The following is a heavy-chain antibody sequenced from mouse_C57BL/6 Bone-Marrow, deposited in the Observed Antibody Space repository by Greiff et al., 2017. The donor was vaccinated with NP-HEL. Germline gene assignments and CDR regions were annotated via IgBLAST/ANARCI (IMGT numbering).Heavy chain of an antibody. CDR1: GYAFSSSW. CDR3: ARWLLRSYYYAMDY. D-gene: IGHD2-3*01. V-gene: IGHV1-82*01. J-gene: IGHJ4*01. Sequence: LVESGPELVKPGASVKISCKASGYAFSSSWMNWVKQRPGKGLEWIGRIYPGDGDTNYNGKVKGKATLTADKSSSTAYMQLSSLTSEDSAVYFCARWLLRSYYYAMDYWGQGTSVTVSS. CDR2: IYPGDGDT.